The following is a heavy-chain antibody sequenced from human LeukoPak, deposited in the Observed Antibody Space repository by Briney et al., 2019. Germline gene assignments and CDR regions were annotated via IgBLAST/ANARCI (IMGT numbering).Heavy chain of an antibody. V-gene: IGHV3-7*03. D-gene: IGHD3-10*02. CDR1: GLTFSSHW. J-gene: IGHJ5*02. CDR2: ISNGGGAT. CDR3: TRENYVPDS. Sequence: QPGGSLRLSCAASGLTFSSHWMHWVRQAPGKGLEWVASISNGGGATFYGDSVRGRFTVSRDDAKNSLFLQMNGLRSDDTAVYYRTRENYVPDSWGQGTLVTVSS.